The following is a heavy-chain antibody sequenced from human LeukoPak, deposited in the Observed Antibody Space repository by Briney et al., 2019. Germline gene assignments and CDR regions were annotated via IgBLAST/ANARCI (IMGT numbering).Heavy chain of an antibody. V-gene: IGHV4-38-2*01. Sequence: SETLSLTCAVSGYSISSGCYWGWIRQPPGKGLEWIGSIYHSGSTYYNPSLKSRVTISVDTSKNQFSLKLSSVTAADTAVYYCARYHYDYSMRPNWFDPWGQGTLVTVSS. CDR3: ARYHYDYSMRPNWFDP. CDR2: IYHSGST. D-gene: IGHD2-21*01. J-gene: IGHJ5*02. CDR1: GYSISSGCY.